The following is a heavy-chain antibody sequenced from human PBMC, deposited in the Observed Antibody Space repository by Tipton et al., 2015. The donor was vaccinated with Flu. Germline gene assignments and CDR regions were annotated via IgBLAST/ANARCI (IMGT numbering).Heavy chain of an antibody. D-gene: IGHD2/OR15-2a*01. CDR2: IGVSGSST. J-gene: IGHJ5*01. CDR1: GFSFGNYA. V-gene: IGHV3-23*01. CDR3: AKDNREVYGWFDS. Sequence: SLRLSCATSGFSFGNYAMSWVRQAPGKGLEWVAGIGVSGSSTFYADSAWGRFTISRDNFKSTLYLQMNRLRADDTALYYCAKDNREVYGWFDSWGQGTLVTVSS.